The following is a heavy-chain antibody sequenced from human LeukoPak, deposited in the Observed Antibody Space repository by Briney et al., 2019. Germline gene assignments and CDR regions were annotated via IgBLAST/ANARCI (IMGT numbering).Heavy chain of an antibody. D-gene: IGHD3-10*01. CDR2: IYYSGST. J-gene: IGHJ6*02. CDR1: AGSFSGYY. CDR3: ARDARGSSYMDV. Sequence: SETLSLTCAVYAGSFSGYYWSWIRQPPGKGLEWIGYIYYSGSTNYNPSLKSRVTISVDTSKNQFSLKVSSVTAADTAVYYCARDARGSSYMDVWGQGTTVTVSS. V-gene: IGHV4-59*01.